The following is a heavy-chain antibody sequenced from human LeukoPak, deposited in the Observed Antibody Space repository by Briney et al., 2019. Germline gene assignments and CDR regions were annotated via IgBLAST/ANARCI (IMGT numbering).Heavy chain of an antibody. CDR3: ARSQSLWAAPSFDL. J-gene: IGHJ3*01. D-gene: IGHD7-27*01. CDR1: SGSLSGYS. Sequence: SETLSLTCTVFSGSLSGYSWRWIRLSPGTELEWIGEIHEGRRADYNPSLKSRVTISRDTSKKQFSLNLSSVTAADTAVYYCARSQSLWAAPSFDLWGQGTMVTVS. CDR2: IHEGRRA. V-gene: IGHV4-34*01.